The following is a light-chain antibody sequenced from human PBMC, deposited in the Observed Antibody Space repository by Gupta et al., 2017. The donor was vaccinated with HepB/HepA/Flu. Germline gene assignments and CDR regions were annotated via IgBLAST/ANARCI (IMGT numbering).Light chain of an antibody. CDR3: ATWDDSLSGRVV. Sequence: QSVLPQTPSASGTPGQRVTISCSGSSSNIGTYYVYWYQQLPGTAPKLLIYRNNQRPSGVPDQFSGSKSGTSASLAISGLRSEDEADYYCATWDDSLSGRVVFGGGTKLTVL. J-gene: IGLJ2*01. CDR1: SSNIGTYY. V-gene: IGLV1-47*01. CDR2: RNN.